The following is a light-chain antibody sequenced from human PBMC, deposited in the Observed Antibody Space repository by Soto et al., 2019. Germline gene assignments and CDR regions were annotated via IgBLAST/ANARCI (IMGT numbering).Light chain of an antibody. V-gene: IGKV3-20*01. CDR3: QQYGSSPMYT. CDR2: GAS. Sequence: IVLTQSPGALSLSRGERAALSCRGGQSVSSSYLAWYQQKPGQAPRLLIYGASSRATGIPDRFSGSGSGTDFTLTISRLEPEDFAVYYCQQYGSSPMYTFGQRTKVDI. J-gene: IGKJ2*01. CDR1: QSVSSSY.